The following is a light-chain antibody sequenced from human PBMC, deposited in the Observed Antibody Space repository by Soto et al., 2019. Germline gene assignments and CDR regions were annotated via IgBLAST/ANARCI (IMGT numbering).Light chain of an antibody. CDR1: QSVSSY. V-gene: IGKV3-11*01. Sequence: EIVLTQSPATLSLSPGERATLSCRASQSVSSYLVWYQQKPGQAPRLLIYDASTRATGVPARFSGSGSGTDFTLTISSLETEDFAVYYCQQRSNWPPFSFGPGTTVDIK. CDR2: DAS. CDR3: QQRSNWPPFS. J-gene: IGKJ3*01.